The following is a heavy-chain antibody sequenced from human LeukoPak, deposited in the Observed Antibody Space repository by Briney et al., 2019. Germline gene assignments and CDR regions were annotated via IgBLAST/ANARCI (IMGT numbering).Heavy chain of an antibody. CDR1: GYTFTSYA. J-gene: IGHJ4*02. CDR3: ARAWWELLLSRSFYFDY. D-gene: IGHD1-26*01. V-gene: IGHV1-3*01. Sequence: ASVKVSCKASGYTFTSYAMHWVRQAPGQRLEWMGWINAGNGNTKYSQKFQGRVTITRDTSASTAYMELSSLRSEDTAVYYCARAWWELLLSRSFYFDYWGQGTLVTVSS. CDR2: INAGNGNT.